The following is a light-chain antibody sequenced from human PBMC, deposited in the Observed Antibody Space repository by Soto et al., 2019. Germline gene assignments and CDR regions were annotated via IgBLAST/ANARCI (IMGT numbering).Light chain of an antibody. V-gene: IGLV2-8*01. CDR3: KSYAGSNTYV. CDR1: KSDIGVYDF. J-gene: IGLJ1*01. CDR2: EVV. Sequence: QSVLTQPPSASGSPAQSVTISCTGTKSDIGVYDFVSWYQHHPGKAPRLIIYEVVQRPSGVPDRFSGSKSGNTASLTVSGLQAADEADYFCKSYAGSNTYVFGSGTKLTVL.